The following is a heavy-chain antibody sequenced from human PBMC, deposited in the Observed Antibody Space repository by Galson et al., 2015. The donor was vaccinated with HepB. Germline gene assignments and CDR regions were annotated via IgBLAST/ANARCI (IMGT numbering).Heavy chain of an antibody. CDR3: ARSRRVSGVGWVWGY. D-gene: IGHD3-3*01. CDR2: ISAYNGNT. V-gene: IGHV1-18*04. CDR1: GYTFTSYG. Sequence: SVKVSCKASGYTFTSYGISWVRQAPGQGLEWMGWISAYNGNTNYAQKLQGRVTMTTDTSTSTAYMELRSLRSDDTAVYYCARSRRVSGVGWVWGYWGQGTLVTVSS. J-gene: IGHJ4*02.